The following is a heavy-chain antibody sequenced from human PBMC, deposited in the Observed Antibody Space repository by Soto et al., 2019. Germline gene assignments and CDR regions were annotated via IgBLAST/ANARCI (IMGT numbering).Heavy chain of an antibody. CDR3: ARNYGSGELDY. D-gene: IGHD3-10*01. CDR1: GGSFSGYY. Sequence: SETLSLTCAVYGGSFSGYYWSWIRQPPGKGLEWIGEINHSGSTNYNPSLKSRVTISVDTSKNQFSLKLSSVTAADTAVYYCARNYGSGELDYWGQGTLVTVSS. V-gene: IGHV4-34*01. CDR2: INHSGST. J-gene: IGHJ4*02.